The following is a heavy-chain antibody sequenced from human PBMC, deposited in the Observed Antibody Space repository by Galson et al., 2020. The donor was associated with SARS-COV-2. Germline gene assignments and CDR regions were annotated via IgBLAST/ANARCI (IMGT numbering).Heavy chain of an antibody. D-gene: IGHD2-2*01. CDR2: INQDESES. CDR1: GFTFSNYW. J-gene: IGHJ4*01. V-gene: IGHV3-7*01. CDR3: ATDRGWEGIVVGPAAPNY. Sequence: LGESLKISSAASGFTFSNYWMTWVRQAPGKGLEWVANINQDESESYYVDSVKGRFTISRDNAKNSLSLQMNSLRAEDTAVYFCATDRGWEGIVVGPAAPNYWCHGTLVNVSS.